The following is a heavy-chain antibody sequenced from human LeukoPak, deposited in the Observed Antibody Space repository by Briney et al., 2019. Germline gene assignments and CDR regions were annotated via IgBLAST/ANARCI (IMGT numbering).Heavy chain of an antibody. V-gene: IGHV3-23*01. J-gene: IGHJ4*02. Sequence: PGGSLRLSCAASGSTFSSYSMNWVRQAPGKGLEWVSAISGSGGSTYYADSVKGRFTISRDNSKNTLYLQMNSLRAEDTAVYYCARGGIVGATFDYWGQGTLVTVSS. D-gene: IGHD1-26*01. CDR2: ISGSGGST. CDR3: ARGGIVGATFDY. CDR1: GSTFSSYS.